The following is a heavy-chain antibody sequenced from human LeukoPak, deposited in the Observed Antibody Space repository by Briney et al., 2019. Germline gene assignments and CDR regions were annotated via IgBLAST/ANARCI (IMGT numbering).Heavy chain of an antibody. J-gene: IGHJ6*02. CDR3: ARDPGNSGYGMDV. Sequence: PGGSLRLSCAVSGFSVSRFSMNWVRQAPGKGLEWVSHITWSGDIFYSDSVKGRFTISGDSAKSSLYLQMNSLRDEDTAVYYCARDPGNSGYGMDVWGQGTTVLVSS. CDR1: GFSVSRFS. CDR2: ITWSGDI. D-gene: IGHD5-12*01. V-gene: IGHV3-48*02.